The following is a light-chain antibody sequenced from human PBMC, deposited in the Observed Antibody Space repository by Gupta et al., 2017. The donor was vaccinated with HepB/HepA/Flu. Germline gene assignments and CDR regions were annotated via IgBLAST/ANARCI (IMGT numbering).Light chain of an antibody. V-gene: IGKV1-33*01. CDR2: VAS. CDR1: QDMSNY. CDR3: QQYDNLPYT. J-gene: IGKJ2*01. Sequence: DIQMTQSPSSLSASVGDRVIITCQASQDMSNYLNWYQQKPGKAPKLLLYVASNLETRVPSRFSGSGSGTYFTFTSSILQPEDIATYYCQQYDNLPYTFGQGTKLEI.